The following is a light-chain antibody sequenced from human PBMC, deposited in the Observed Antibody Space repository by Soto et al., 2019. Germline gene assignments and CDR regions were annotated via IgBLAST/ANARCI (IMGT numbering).Light chain of an antibody. CDR3: QQYNSYSLT. CDR2: QAS. Sequence: PSALSASVGDRFTITCRASQTISSWLAWYQQKPGEAPRLLIYQASSLETEVPSRFSGSGSGTEFTLTISSLQPGDFATYYCQQYNSYSLTFGQGTKVDIK. CDR1: QTISSW. V-gene: IGKV1-5*03. J-gene: IGKJ1*01.